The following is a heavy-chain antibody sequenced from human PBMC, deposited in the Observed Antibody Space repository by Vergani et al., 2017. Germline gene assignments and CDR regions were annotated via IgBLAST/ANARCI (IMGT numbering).Heavy chain of an antibody. V-gene: IGHV3-21*06. Sequence: EAYLVQSGGGLVTPGGSLRLSCAASGFNFPSFTMNWVRQAPGRGLEWISSINFHPGEIFYADSVKGRFTISRDNVKNVLFLQMKNLRAADTGVYFCARDITASVKAPPHPDWFDHWGQGSLVTVSS. J-gene: IGHJ5*02. CDR1: GFNFPSFT. CDR2: INFHPGEI. CDR3: ARDITASVKAPPHPDWFDH.